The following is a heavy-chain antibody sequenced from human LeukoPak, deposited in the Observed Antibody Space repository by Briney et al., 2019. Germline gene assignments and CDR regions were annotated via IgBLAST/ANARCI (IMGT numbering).Heavy chain of an antibody. CDR1: GYSFINYW. V-gene: IGHV5-51*01. CDR3: ARRSYGSYYFDY. J-gene: IGHJ4*02. D-gene: IGHD5-18*01. CDR2: IYPGDSDT. Sequence: GESLKISCRASGYSFINYWIGWVRQMPGKGLEWMGIIYPGDSDTRYSPSFQGQVTISADKSISTAYLQWSSLKASDTAMYYCARRSYGSYYFDYWGQGALVTVSS.